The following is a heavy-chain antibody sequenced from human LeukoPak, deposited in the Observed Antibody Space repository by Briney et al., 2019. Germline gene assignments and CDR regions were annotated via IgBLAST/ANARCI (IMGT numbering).Heavy chain of an antibody. V-gene: IGHV4-31*03. Sequence: SGTLCLSCTVSGFSISSPRYYWSWIRQHPGRGLEWIGYFYSSGSTFYNPSLKSRITVSVDTSKNQFSLNLTSVTAADTAVYYCARHPTETVFDYWGQGILVTVSS. CDR2: FYSSGST. J-gene: IGHJ4*02. CDR1: GFSISSPRYY. CDR3: ARHPTETVFDY.